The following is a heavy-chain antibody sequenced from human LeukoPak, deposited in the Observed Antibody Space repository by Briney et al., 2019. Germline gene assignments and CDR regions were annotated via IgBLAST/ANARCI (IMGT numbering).Heavy chain of an antibody. V-gene: IGHV3-48*03. Sequence: GGSLRLSCAASGFTFSSYEMNWVRQAPGKGREWVSYISSRGSTIYYADSVKGRFTTSRDNAKNSLYLQMDSLRAEDTAVFYCASTPGGPVERYYGGQGTRVPVSS. CDR2: ISSRGSTI. CDR3: ASTPGGPVERYY. J-gene: IGHJ4*02. D-gene: IGHD3-10*01. CDR1: GFTFSSYE.